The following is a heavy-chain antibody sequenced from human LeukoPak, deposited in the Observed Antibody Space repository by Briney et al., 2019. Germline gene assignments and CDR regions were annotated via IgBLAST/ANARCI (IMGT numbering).Heavy chain of an antibody. V-gene: IGHV1-3*01. CDR1: GYTFTSYA. D-gene: IGHD6-13*01. Sequence: GASVRVSCKASGYTFTSYAMHWVRQAPGQRLEWMGWINAGNGNTKYSQKFQGRVTITRDTSASTAYMELSSLRSEDTAVYYCARVLKGAAAGRRKQPNYYYYGMDVWGQGTTVTVSS. CDR3: ARVLKGAAAGRRKQPNYYYYGMDV. CDR2: INAGNGNT. J-gene: IGHJ6*02.